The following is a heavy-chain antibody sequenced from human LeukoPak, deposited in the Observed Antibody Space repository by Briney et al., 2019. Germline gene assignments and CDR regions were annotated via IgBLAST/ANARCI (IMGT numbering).Heavy chain of an antibody. CDR3: ARGPIAARPANYYYYYDMDV. V-gene: IGHV1-8*03. D-gene: IGHD6-6*01. J-gene: IGHJ6*03. Sequence: GASVKVSCKASGYTFTSYDINWVRQATGQGLEWMGWMNPNSGNTGYAQKFQGRVTITRNTSISTAYMELSSLRSEDTAVYYCARGPIAARPANYYYYYDMDVWGKGTTVTVSS. CDR1: GYTFTSYD. CDR2: MNPNSGNT.